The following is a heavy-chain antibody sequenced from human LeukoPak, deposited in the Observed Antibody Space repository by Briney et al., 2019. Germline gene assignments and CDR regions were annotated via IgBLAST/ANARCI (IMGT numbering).Heavy chain of an antibody. J-gene: IGHJ6*03. CDR2: IYTSGST. D-gene: IGHD4-17*01. CDR3: ARELYDYAYYYYYMDV. V-gene: IGHV4-61*02. Sequence: SQTLSLTCTDSDGSISSGSYYWSWIRQPAGKGLERLGRIYTSGSTNYNPSLKSRVTISVDTSKNQFSLKLSSVTAADTAVYYCARELYDYAYYYYYMDVWGKGTTVTVSS. CDR1: DGSISSGSYY.